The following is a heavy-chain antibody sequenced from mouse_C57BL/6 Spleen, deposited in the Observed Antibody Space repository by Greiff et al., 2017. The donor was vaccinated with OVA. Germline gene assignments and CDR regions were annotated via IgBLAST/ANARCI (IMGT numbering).Heavy chain of an antibody. D-gene: IGHD4-1*01. CDR1: GFTFSSYA. CDR2: ISSGGDYI. V-gene: IGHV5-9-1*02. Sequence: EVQGVESGDGLVKPGGSLKLSCAASGFTFSSYAMSWVRQTPEKRLEWVAYISSGGDYIYYADTVKGRFTISRDNARNTLYLQMSSLKSEDTAMYYCTRELTGTRYFDYWGQGTTLTVSS. J-gene: IGHJ2*01. CDR3: TRELTGTRYFDY.